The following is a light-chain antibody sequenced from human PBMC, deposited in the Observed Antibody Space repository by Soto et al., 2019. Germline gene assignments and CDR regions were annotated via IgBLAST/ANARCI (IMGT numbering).Light chain of an antibody. CDR1: SXNIGSNY. V-gene: IGLV1-47*01. CDR2: RNN. J-gene: IGLJ3*02. CDR3: AAWDDSLHGWL. Sequence: QSVLTQPPSASGTPGQRITISCSGSSXNIGSNYVYWYQQLPGTAPKLLIYRNNQRPSGVPDRFSGSRSGTSASLAISGLQSEDEADYFCAAWDDSLHGWLFGGGTKVTVL.